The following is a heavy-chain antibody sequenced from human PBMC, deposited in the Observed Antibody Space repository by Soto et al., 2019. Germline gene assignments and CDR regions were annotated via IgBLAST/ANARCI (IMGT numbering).Heavy chain of an antibody. J-gene: IGHJ4*02. D-gene: IGHD3-16*02. CDR3: ADGGGDLSLTPFDY. CDR1: GFTFKPYG. V-gene: IGHV3-30-3*01. Sequence: QVRLVESGGGVVQLGRSLGFSCVASGFTFKPYGLNWVRQVPGKGLEWVAVIPTDGGKQHLPDPVKARFTISRDNLKNTLYLQMNNVRPEDTAVYFCADGGGDLSLTPFDYWGQGSLVTVSS. CDR2: IPTDGGKQ.